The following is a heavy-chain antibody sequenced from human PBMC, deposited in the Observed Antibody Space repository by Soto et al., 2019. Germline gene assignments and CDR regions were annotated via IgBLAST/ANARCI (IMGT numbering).Heavy chain of an antibody. CDR2: MFCSGKT. CDR1: GGSIVTNNYY. Sequence: QLQLQESGPGLVKPSETLSLTCSVSGGSIVTNNYYWGWIRQVPGKGLEWLGTMFCSGKTYYNPALKSRVTMSVDTSRNQFSLRLYSVTAADTAVYYCVRQGLEYNYYGLDVWGQGTRVTVSS. CDR3: VRQGLEYNYYGLDV. J-gene: IGHJ6*02. V-gene: IGHV4-39*01.